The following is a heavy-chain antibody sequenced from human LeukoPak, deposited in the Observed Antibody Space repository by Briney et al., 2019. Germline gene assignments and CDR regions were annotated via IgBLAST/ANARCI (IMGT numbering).Heavy chain of an antibody. CDR2: ISSSGSTI. J-gene: IGHJ6*02. D-gene: IGHD3-10*01. CDR1: GFTFSDYY. V-gene: IGHV3-11*01. Sequence: GSLSLSCAASGFTFSDYYMSWIRQAPGKGLEWVSYISSSGSTIYYADSVKGRFTISRDNAKNSLYLQMNSLRAEDTAVYYCARDGFRGVITDNYYYGMDVWGQGTTVTVSS. CDR3: ARDGFRGVITDNYYYGMDV.